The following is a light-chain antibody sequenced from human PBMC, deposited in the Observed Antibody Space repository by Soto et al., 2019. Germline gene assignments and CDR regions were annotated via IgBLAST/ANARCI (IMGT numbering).Light chain of an antibody. J-gene: IGKJ1*01. Sequence: EIVLTQSPGTLSLSPGERATLSCRASQSVSSSYLAWYQQKPGQAPRLLIYGASSRATGIPDRFSGNGSGTDFTLTISRLEPEDFAVYYCQQYGSSTETFGQGTKVEIK. CDR3: QQYGSSTET. V-gene: IGKV3-20*01. CDR2: GAS. CDR1: QSVSSSY.